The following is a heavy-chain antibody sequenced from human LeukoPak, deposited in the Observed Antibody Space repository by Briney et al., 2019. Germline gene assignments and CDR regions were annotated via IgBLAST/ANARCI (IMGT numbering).Heavy chain of an antibody. CDR1: GFKFNDYG. V-gene: IGHV3-33*06. J-gene: IGHJ6*04. Sequence: GGSLRLSCTASGFKFNDYGMNWVRLPPQKGPEWVALVWFDNSNEHYADSVKGRFFISRNNAENTLFLQMNSLTDEDTAVYYCAKGRGPTPLGDAGADVWGKGTAVTVSA. D-gene: IGHD1-26*01. CDR2: VWFDNSNE. CDR3: AKGRGPTPLGDAGADV.